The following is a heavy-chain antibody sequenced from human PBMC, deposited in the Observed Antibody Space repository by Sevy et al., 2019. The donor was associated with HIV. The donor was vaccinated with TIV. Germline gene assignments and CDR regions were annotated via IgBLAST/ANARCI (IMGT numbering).Heavy chain of an antibody. D-gene: IGHD3-3*01. V-gene: IGHV3-30*18. Sequence: GGSLRLSCAASGFTFSSYGMHWVRQAPGKGLEWVAVISYDGSNKYYADSVKGRFTISRDNSKNTLYLQMNRLRAEDTAVYYCAKGLYYDFWSGYDYWGQGTLVTVSS. CDR1: GFTFSSYG. J-gene: IGHJ4*02. CDR3: AKGLYYDFWSGYDY. CDR2: ISYDGSNK.